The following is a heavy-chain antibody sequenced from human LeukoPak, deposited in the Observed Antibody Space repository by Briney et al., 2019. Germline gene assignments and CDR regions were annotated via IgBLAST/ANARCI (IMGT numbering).Heavy chain of an antibody. CDR2: ISAYNGNT. J-gene: IGHJ4*02. D-gene: IGHD2-21*02. V-gene: IGHV1-18*01. CDR3: ARPHCGGDCYHFDY. CDR1: GYTFTSYG. Sequence: VASVKVSCKASGYTFTSYGISWVRQAPGQGLEWMGWISAYNGNTNYAQKLQGRVTMTTDTSTSTAYMELRSLRSDDTAVYYCARPHCGGDCYHFDYWGQGTLVTVSS.